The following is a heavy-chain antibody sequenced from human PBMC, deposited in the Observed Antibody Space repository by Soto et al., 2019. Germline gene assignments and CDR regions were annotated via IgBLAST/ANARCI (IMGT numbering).Heavy chain of an antibody. J-gene: IGHJ4*02. CDR1: GFTFSSYS. CDR3: AKKVNSGSGSQYVDY. CDR2: FRAGGDDGTT. V-gene: IGHV3-23*01. D-gene: IGHD3-10*01. Sequence: QSWWSLRLSCVASGFTFSSYSMSWVRQAPGKGLEWVSGFRAGGDDGTTYYADSVKGRFTISRDNSKNTLFLQMNSLRAEDTAIYYCAKKVNSGSGSQYVDYFGQGTLVTVSS.